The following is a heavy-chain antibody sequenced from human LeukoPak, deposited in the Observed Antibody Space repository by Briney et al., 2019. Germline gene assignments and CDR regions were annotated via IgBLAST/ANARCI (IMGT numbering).Heavy chain of an antibody. CDR3: ARDLYGAAAY. D-gene: IGHD4-17*01. CDR1: GFTFSSYE. Sequence: GGSLRLSCAASGFTFSSYEMNWVRQAPGKGLEWVSYISSSGSTIYYADSVKGRFTISRDNAKNSLYLQMNSLRAEDTAIYYCARDLYGAAAYWGQGTLVTVSS. V-gene: IGHV3-48*03. CDR2: ISSSGSTI. J-gene: IGHJ4*02.